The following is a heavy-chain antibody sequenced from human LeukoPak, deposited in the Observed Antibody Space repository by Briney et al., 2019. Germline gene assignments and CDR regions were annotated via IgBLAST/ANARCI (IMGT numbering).Heavy chain of an antibody. J-gene: IGHJ3*02. CDR2: IYHSGST. D-gene: IGHD5-24*01. Sequence: PSETLSLTCAVSGGSISSSNWWSWVRQPPGKGLEWIGEIYHSGSTNYNPSLKSRVTISVDKSKNQFSLKLSSVTAADTAVYYCARDPGGVEMATLGAFDIWGQGTMVTVSS. CDR3: ARDPGGVEMATLGAFDI. V-gene: IGHV4-4*02. CDR1: GGSISSSNW.